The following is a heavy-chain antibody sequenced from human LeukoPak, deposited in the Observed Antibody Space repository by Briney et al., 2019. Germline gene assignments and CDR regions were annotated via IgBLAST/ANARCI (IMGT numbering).Heavy chain of an antibody. V-gene: IGHV3-30*18. CDR1: GFTFSSYG. D-gene: IGHD3-10*01. CDR3: AKGGDYYGSGSPDDY. CDR2: ISYDGSNK. J-gene: IGHJ4*02. Sequence: GGSLRLSCAASGFTFSSYGMHWVRQAPGKGLGWVAVISYDGSNKYYADSVKGRFTISRDNSKNTLYLQMNSLRAEDTAVYYCAKGGDYYGSGSPDDYWGQGTLVTVSS.